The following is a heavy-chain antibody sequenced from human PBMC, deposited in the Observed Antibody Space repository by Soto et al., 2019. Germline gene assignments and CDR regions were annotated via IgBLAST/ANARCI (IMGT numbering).Heavy chain of an antibody. Sequence: GGSLRLSCAASGFTFSSYSMNWVRQAPGKGLEWVSSISSSSSYIYYADSVKGRFTISRDNAKNSLYLQMNSLRAEETAVYYCARRDPRYSSSGGGSSWYYFDYWGQGTLVTVSS. CDR2: ISSSSSYI. CDR3: ARRDPRYSSSGGGSSWYYFDY. D-gene: IGHD6-6*01. CDR1: GFTFSSYS. V-gene: IGHV3-21*01. J-gene: IGHJ4*02.